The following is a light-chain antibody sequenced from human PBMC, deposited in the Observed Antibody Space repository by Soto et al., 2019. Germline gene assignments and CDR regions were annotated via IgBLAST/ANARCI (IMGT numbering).Light chain of an antibody. CDR1: QTISSW. Sequence: DIQMTLSPSAVSGSIRDRVTITCRASQTISSWLAWYQQKPGKAPKLLIYKASTLQSGVPSRFSGSGSGTEFTLTIISLQPDDFATYHCQQYGSYPWTFGQGTNVDI. J-gene: IGKJ1*01. CDR2: KAS. CDR3: QQYGSYPWT. V-gene: IGKV1-5*03.